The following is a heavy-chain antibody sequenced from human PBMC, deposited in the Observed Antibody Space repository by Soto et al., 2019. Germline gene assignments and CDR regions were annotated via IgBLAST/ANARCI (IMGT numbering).Heavy chain of an antibody. CDR2: IKSKTDGGTT. J-gene: IGHJ3*02. Sequence: GGSLRLSCAASGFTFSNAWMNWVRQAPGKGLEWVGRIKSKTDGGTTDYAAPVKGRFTISRDDSKNTLYLQMNSLKTEDTAVYYCTTNQGGYSYGDDAFDIWGQGTMVTVSS. D-gene: IGHD5-18*01. CDR1: GFTFSNAW. CDR3: TTNQGGYSYGDDAFDI. V-gene: IGHV3-15*07.